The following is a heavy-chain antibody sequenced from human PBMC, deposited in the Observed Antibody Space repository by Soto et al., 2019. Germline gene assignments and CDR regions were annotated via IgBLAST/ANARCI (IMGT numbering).Heavy chain of an antibody. D-gene: IGHD5-12*01. CDR3: ARRYDNWFDP. Sequence: PSEPPSLTYSVSRGSISIYSWLLLRQPPGKGLEWIGYIYYSGSTNYNPSLKSRVTISVDTSKNQFSLKLSSVTAADTAVYYCARRYDNWFDPWGQGTLVTVSS. CDR2: IYYSGST. J-gene: IGHJ5*02. CDR1: RGSISIYS. V-gene: IGHV4-59*01.